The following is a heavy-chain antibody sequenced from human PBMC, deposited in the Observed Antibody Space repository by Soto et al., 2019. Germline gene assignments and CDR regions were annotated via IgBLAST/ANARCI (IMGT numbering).Heavy chain of an antibody. D-gene: IGHD4-17*01. CDR2: INYSGNT. J-gene: IGHJ4*02. Sequence: QLRLQESGSGLVKPSQTLSLTCTVSGGSLSSGSFSWGWIRQPPGKGLEWIGYINYSGNTYYNPSPRRRGTTPRDMSTNQFSLKLGSVTAADTAVYYCARGGGSTDYVANYYFDYWGRGTLVTVSS. CDR1: GGSLSSGSFS. CDR3: ARGGGSTDYVANYYFDY. V-gene: IGHV4-30-2*01.